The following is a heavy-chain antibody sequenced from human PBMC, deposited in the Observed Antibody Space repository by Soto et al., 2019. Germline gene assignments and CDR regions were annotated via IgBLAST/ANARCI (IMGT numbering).Heavy chain of an antibody. J-gene: IGHJ1*01. D-gene: IGHD3-22*01. V-gene: IGHV3-53*01. Sequence: EVQLVESGGGLIQPGGSLRLSCAASGFTVSSNYMSWVRQAPGKGLEWVSVIYSGGSTYYADAVKGRFTISRDNSKDTLYLQMHSLTAEDTAVYYCARDRVERGYPESFQQWGQGTLVTVSS. CDR2: IYSGGST. CDR3: ARDRVERGYPESFQQ. CDR1: GFTVSSNY.